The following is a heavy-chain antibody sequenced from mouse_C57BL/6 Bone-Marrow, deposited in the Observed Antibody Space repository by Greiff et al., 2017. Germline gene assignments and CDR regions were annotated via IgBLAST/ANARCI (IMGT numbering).Heavy chain of an antibody. CDR2: IRNKANGYTT. Sequence: DVMLVESGGGLVQPGGSPSLSCAASGFTFTDYYMSWVRQPPGKALEWLGFIRNKANGYTTEYSASVKGRFTISRDNSQRILYLQMNALRAEDSATYYCARTGIMDDWGQGTSVTVSS. J-gene: IGHJ4*01. V-gene: IGHV7-3*01. CDR1: GFTFTDYY. CDR3: ARTGIMDD.